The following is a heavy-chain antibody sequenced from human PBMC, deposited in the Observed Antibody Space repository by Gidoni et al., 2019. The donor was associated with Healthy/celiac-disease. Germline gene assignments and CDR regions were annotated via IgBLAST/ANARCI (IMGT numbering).Heavy chain of an antibody. CDR1: GFTFSSYA. D-gene: IGHD3-16*01. J-gene: IGHJ3*02. CDR3: ARGTGAFDI. Sequence: EVQLLESGGGLVQPGGSLRLYCAASGFTFSSYAMIWVRQAPGQGLEWVSAIIGSGGSTYYADSVKGRFTISRDNSKNTLYLQMNSLRAEDTVVYYCARGTGAFDIWGQGTMVTVSS. V-gene: IGHV3-23*01. CDR2: IIGSGGST.